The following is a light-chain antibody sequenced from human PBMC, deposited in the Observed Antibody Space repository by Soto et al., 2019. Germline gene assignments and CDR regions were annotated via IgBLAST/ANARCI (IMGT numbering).Light chain of an antibody. CDR2: GAS. J-gene: IGKJ5*01. CDR3: QQYNNWVVT. CDR1: QSVRSD. Sequence: EIVMTQSPGTLSVAPEERATLSCRASQSVRSDVAWYQHKPGQAPRLLIYGASTRATGIPARFIGSGSETEFTLTISSLQSEDFAIYYCQQYNNWVVTFGLGTRLEI. V-gene: IGKV3-15*01.